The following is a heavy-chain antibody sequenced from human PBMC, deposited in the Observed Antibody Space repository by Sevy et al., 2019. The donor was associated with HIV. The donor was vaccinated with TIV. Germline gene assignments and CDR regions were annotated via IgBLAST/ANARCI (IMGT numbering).Heavy chain of an antibody. CDR2: IKHGGNKN. CDR3: AGGGPVVDRAVIPWGIDV. V-gene: IGHV3-7*01. D-gene: IGHD5-18*01. J-gene: IGHJ6*02. Sequence: GGSLRLSCAASGFTFTNYWMNWVRQAPGKGLEWVANIKHGGNKNYYVDSVKGGFTLSRDNAKNSVSLQMNGLTADDTAVDDCAGGGPVVDRAVIPWGIDVWGQGTTVTVSS. CDR1: GFTFTNYW.